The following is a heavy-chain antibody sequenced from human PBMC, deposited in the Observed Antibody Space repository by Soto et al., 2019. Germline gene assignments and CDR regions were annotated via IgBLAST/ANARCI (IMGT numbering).Heavy chain of an antibody. V-gene: IGHV3-74*01. CDR2: INSDGSSS. CDR1: GFTFSSYW. J-gene: IGHJ4*02. CDR3: VRTGLVVAAATREDY. Sequence: EVQLVESGGGLVQPGGSLRLSCSASGFTFSSYWMHWVRQAPGKGLVWVSRINSDGSSSSYADSVKGRFTISRDKAKNKLYMQMNSLGAEDKAMYYCVRTGLVVAAATREDYWGQGTLVTVSS. D-gene: IGHD2-15*01.